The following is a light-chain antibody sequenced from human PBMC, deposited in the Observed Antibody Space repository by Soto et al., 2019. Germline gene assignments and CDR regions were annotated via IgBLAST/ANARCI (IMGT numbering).Light chain of an antibody. CDR1: SSDIGAYNS. CDR2: DVT. J-gene: IGLJ2*01. Sequence: QPVLTQPASVSGSPGQSITISCTGASSDIGAYNSVSWYQQHPGKAPKLMIYDVTNRPSGVSYRFSGSKSGNTASLTISGLQAEDEADYYCSSYITTTTVFGGGTKLTVL. V-gene: IGLV2-14*01. CDR3: SSYITTTTV.